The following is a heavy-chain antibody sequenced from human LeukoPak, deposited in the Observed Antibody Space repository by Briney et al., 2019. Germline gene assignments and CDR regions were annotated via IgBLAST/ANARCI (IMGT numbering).Heavy chain of an antibody. V-gene: IGHV1-2*02. J-gene: IGHJ4*02. CDR3: AREQQLVRGHDY. CDR1: GYTFTGYY. CDR2: INPNSGGT. Sequence: EASVKVSCKASGYTFTGYYMHWVRQAPGQGLEGMGWINPNSGGTNYAQKLQGRVTMTRDTSISTAYMELSRLRFDDTAVYYCAREQQLVRGHDYWGQGTLVTVSS. D-gene: IGHD6-13*01.